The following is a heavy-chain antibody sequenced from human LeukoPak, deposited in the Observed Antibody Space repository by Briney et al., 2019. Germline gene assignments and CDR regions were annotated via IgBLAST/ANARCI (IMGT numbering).Heavy chain of an antibody. J-gene: IGHJ3*02. Sequence: GGSLRLSCAASGFTFSSHSINWVRQAPGRGLEWVSSISSSSIYIYYADSVKGRFTISRDNAKNSLYLQMNSLRAEDTALYYCAREFRVRTRSIQLGYYSAFDIWGQGTMVTVSS. CDR1: GFTFSSHS. CDR2: ISSSSIYI. D-gene: IGHD3-3*01. CDR3: AREFRVRTRSIQLGYYSAFDI. V-gene: IGHV3-21*04.